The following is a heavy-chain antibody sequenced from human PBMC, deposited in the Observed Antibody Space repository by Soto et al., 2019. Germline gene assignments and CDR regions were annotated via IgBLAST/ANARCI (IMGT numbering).Heavy chain of an antibody. J-gene: IGHJ4*02. CDR3: AFGGALGYCSGGSCLRFDY. D-gene: IGHD2-15*01. CDR2: FDAEEGET. V-gene: IGHV1-24*01. CDR1: GYTLTEIS. Sequence: ASVKVSCKVSGYTLTEISMYWVRQAPGKGLEWMGGFDAEEGETIYAQKFQGRVTMTEDTSTDTAYMELSSLRSEDTAVYYCAFGGALGYCSGGSCLRFDYWGQGTLVTVSS.